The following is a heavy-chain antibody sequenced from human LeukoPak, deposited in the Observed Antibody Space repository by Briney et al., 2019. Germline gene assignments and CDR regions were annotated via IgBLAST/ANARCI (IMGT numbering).Heavy chain of an antibody. J-gene: IGHJ3*02. D-gene: IGHD3-10*01. CDR3: ASYYYGSGGDAFDI. Sequence: GGSLRLSCAASGFTFSSYSMNWVRQAPGKGLEWVSSISSSSSHIYYADSMKGRFTISRDNAKNSLYLQMNSLRAEDTAVYYCASYYYGSGGDAFDIWGQGTMVTVSS. V-gene: IGHV3-21*01. CDR2: ISSSSSHI. CDR1: GFTFSSYS.